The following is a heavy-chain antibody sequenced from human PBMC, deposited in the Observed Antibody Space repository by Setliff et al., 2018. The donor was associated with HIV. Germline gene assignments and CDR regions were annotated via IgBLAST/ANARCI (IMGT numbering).Heavy chain of an antibody. CDR2: INQDGSEK. V-gene: IGHV3-7*01. Sequence: GGSLRLSCAASGFTFSDYAMNWVRQAPGKGLEWVANINQDGSEKYYVDSVKGRFTVSRDNAKNSLYLQMNSLRAEDTAVYYCARDNEGSSWYFRDYYYYYMDVWGKGTTVTVS. CDR1: GFTFSDYA. D-gene: IGHD6-13*01. CDR3: ARDNEGSSWYFRDYYYYYMDV. J-gene: IGHJ6*03.